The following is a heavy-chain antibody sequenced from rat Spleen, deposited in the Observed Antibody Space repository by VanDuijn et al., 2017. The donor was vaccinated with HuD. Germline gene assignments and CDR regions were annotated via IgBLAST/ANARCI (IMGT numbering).Heavy chain of an antibody. CDR1: GFTFSNYN. CDR2: ISTSGGST. CDR3: ARHHYDGYYHGPVLGVMDA. V-gene: IGHV5-25*01. D-gene: IGHD1-12*03. Sequence: EVQLVETGGGLVQPGRSLKLSCAASGFTFSNYNMAWVRQAPTKGLEWVATISTSGGSTYYRDSVKGRFTISRDNAKSTLYLQMNSLRSEDTASYYCARHHYDGYYHGPVLGVMDAWGQGVMVTVSS. J-gene: IGHJ2*01.